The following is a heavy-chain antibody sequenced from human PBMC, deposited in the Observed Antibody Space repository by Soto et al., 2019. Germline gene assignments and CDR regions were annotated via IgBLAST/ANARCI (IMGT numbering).Heavy chain of an antibody. J-gene: IGHJ4*02. CDR3: ARDGGYCSGGSCYAYN. CDR2: IWYDGSNK. CDR1: GFTFSSYG. Sequence: QVQLVESGGGVVQPGRSLRLSCAASGFTFSSYGMHWVRQAPGKGLEWVAGIWYDGSNKYYADSVKGRFTISRDNSKNTLYLQMNSLRAEDTAVYYCARDGGYCSGGSCYAYNWGQGTLVTVSS. D-gene: IGHD2-15*01. V-gene: IGHV3-33*01.